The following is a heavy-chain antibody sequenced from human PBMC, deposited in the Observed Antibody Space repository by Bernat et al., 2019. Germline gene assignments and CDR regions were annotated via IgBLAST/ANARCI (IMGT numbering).Heavy chain of an antibody. CDR2: IWYDGSNK. CDR1: GFTFSSYG. D-gene: IGHD4-23*01. J-gene: IGHJ6*02. V-gene: IGHV3-33*01. Sequence: QVQLVESGGGVVQPGRSLRLSCAASGFTFSSYGMHWVRQAPGKGLEWVAVIWYDGSNKYYADSVKGRFTISRDNSKNTLYLQMNGLRAEDAAVYYCAGWVTSYGMDVWGQGTTVTVSS. CDR3: AGWVTSYGMDV.